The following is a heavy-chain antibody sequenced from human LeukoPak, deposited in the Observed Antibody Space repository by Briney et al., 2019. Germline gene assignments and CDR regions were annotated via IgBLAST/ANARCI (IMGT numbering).Heavy chain of an antibody. V-gene: IGHV1-69*04. CDR2: IIPILGIA. CDR3: ARQIYVVRGEGYFDY. Sequence: SVKVSCKASGGTFSSYAISWVRQAPGQGLEWMGRIIPILGIANYAQKFQGGVTITADKSTSTAYMELSSLRSEDTAVYYCARQIYVVRGEGYFDYWGQGTLVTVSS. CDR1: GGTFSSYA. J-gene: IGHJ4*02. D-gene: IGHD3-10*01.